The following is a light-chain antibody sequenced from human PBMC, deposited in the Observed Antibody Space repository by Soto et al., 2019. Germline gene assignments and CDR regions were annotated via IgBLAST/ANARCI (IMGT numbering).Light chain of an antibody. CDR3: QQYNSWPLT. J-gene: IGKJ4*01. Sequence: EIVMTQSPATLSVSPGERVSLSCRASQSLRSNSAWYQQKPGQAPRLLIYGASTRATGIPARFSGSGYGTEFTLTISSLQSEDFAIYYCQQYNSWPLTFGGGTKVDI. CDR2: GAS. V-gene: IGKV3-15*01. CDR1: QSLRSN.